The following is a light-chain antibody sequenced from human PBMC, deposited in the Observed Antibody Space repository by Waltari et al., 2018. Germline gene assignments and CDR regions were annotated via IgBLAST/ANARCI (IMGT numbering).Light chain of an antibody. CDR3: QNHERLPAT. J-gene: IGKJ1*01. V-gene: IGKV3-20*01. CDR1: QSGSQY. CDR2: AAS. Sequence: SCRASQSGSQYLAWYKQRPCKAPRLLIYAASTRDTGITDRFSGSVFGTEFSLTISRLEHEDFAVYYCQNHERLPATFGQGIKVYIK.